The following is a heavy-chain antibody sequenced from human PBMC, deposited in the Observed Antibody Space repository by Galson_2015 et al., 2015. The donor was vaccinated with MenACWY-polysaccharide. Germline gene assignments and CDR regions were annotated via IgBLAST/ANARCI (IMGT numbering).Heavy chain of an antibody. V-gene: IGHV1-3*01. CDR1: GYTFSSYA. Sequence: SVKVSCKASGYTFSSYAMHWVRQAPGQGLEWMGWINAGNGNTKYSQKLQGRVTIARDTSANTAYLELSSLRSEDTAVYYCARDTPGYCSVGSCEDLDYWGQGTLVTVSS. CDR2: INAGNGNT. D-gene: IGHD2-15*01. CDR3: ARDTPGYCSVGSCEDLDY. J-gene: IGHJ4*02.